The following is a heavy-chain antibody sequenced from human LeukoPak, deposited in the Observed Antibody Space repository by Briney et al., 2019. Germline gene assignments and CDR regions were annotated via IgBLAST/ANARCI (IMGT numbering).Heavy chain of an antibody. D-gene: IGHD3-22*01. J-gene: IGHJ3*02. CDR1: GGSISSSSYY. V-gene: IGHV4-39*07. Sequence: PSETLSLTCTVSGGSISSSSYYWGWIRQPPGKGLEWIGSIYYSGSTYYNPSLKSRVTISVDTSKNQFSLKLSSVTAADTAVYYCARGKIVVVLGLMSDAFDIWGQGTMVTVSS. CDR3: ARGKIVVVLGLMSDAFDI. CDR2: IYYSGST.